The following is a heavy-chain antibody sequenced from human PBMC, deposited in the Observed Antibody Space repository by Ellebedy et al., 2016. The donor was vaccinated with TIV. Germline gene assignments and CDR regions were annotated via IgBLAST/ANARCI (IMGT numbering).Heavy chain of an antibody. CDR1: GFTFSNYW. Sequence: GESLKISCAASGFTFSNYWMSWVRQAPGKGLEWVANIKQDGSEKYYVDSVKGRFTISRDNAKNSLYLQMDSLRAEDTGIYFCARGRQWLIFDSWGLGTLVTVSS. V-gene: IGHV3-7*03. D-gene: IGHD6-19*01. J-gene: IGHJ4*02. CDR2: IKQDGSEK. CDR3: ARGRQWLIFDS.